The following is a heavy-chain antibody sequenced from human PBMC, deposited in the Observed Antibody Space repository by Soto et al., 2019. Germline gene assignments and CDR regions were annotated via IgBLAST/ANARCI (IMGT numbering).Heavy chain of an antibody. Sequence: SVKVSCKASGGTFSSYAISWVRQAPGQGLERMGGIIPIFGTANYAQKFQGKVTITADESTSTAYMELSSLRSEDTAVYYCARDGSSSSYYYYYGMDVWGQGTTVTV. CDR1: GGTFSSYA. CDR2: IIPIFGTA. D-gene: IGHD6-6*01. V-gene: IGHV1-69*13. CDR3: ARDGSSSSYYYYYGMDV. J-gene: IGHJ6*02.